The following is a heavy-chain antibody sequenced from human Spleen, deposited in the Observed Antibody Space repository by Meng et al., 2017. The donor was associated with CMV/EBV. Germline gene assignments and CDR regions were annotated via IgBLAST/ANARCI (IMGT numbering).Heavy chain of an antibody. CDR3: ASEPVAWDFDL. CDR1: GGSFSGYY. J-gene: IGHJ2*01. CDR2: INHGGVT. V-gene: IGHV4-34*01. D-gene: IGHD1-14*01. Sequence: SLTCGVYGGSFSGYYWTWIRQPPGKGLEWIGEINHGGVTHYNSSLSSRVTISLDTSKRQFSLRLTSVTAADTAVYYCASEPVAWDFDLWGRGTLVTVSS.